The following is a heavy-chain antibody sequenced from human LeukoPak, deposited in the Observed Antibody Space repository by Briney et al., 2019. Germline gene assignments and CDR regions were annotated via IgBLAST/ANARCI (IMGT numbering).Heavy chain of an antibody. Sequence: SSETLSLTCTVSGGSISGYYWSWIRQPPGKGLEWIGYIHYSGSTNYNPSLKSRVTISVDTSKNQFSLKLSSVTAADTAVYYCARAPITMVRGVVSGRYFDLWGRGTLVTVSS. CDR2: IHYSGST. D-gene: IGHD3-10*01. J-gene: IGHJ2*01. V-gene: IGHV4-59*01. CDR1: GGSISGYY. CDR3: ARAPITMVRGVVSGRYFDL.